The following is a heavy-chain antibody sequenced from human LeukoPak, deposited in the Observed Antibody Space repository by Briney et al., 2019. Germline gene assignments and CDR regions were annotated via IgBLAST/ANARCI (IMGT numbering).Heavy chain of an antibody. V-gene: IGHV3-23*01. D-gene: IGHD6-13*01. CDR1: GFTFSSYG. J-gene: IGHJ4*02. Sequence: PGGSLRLSCAASGFTFSSYGMSWVRQAPGRGLEWVATITDSGGSTYYADSVKGRFTISRDNSVNTLSLQMNSLRAEDTAINYCARDTAAAADDFWGQGTLVTVSS. CDR3: ARDTAAAADDF. CDR2: ITDSGGST.